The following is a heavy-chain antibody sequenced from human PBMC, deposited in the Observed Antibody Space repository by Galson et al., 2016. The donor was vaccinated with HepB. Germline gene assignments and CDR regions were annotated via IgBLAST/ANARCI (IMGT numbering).Heavy chain of an antibody. Sequence: VKVSCKASGFTFTSSAVQWVRQARGQRLEWIGWIVVDSGSTNFAQMFQERVTITRDMSTSTAYMELSSLRSEDTAVYYCTLDSSGYYGFDMWGPGTMVTVSS. CDR1: GFTFTSSA. J-gene: IGHJ3*02. V-gene: IGHV1-58*01. CDR3: TLDSSGYYGFDM. D-gene: IGHD3-22*01. CDR2: IVVDSGST.